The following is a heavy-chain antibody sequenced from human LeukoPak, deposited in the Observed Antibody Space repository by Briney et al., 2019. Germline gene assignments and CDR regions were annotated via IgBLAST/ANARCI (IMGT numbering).Heavy chain of an antibody. Sequence: GGSLRLSCAASGFTLSGSAMHWVRQASGKGLEWVGRIRSKANSYATAYAASVEGRFTISRDDSKNTAYLQMNSLKTEDTAVYYCTRKLLWFGGNDYWGQGTLVTVSS. J-gene: IGHJ4*02. D-gene: IGHD3-10*01. CDR1: GFTLSGSA. CDR2: IRSKANSYAT. V-gene: IGHV3-73*01. CDR3: TRKLLWFGGNDY.